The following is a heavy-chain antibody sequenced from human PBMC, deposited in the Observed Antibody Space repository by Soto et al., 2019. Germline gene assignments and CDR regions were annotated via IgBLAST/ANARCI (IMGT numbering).Heavy chain of an antibody. CDR2: INHSGSA. D-gene: IGHD6-19*01. J-gene: IGHJ4*02. V-gene: IGHV4-34*01. CDR1: GESFSGHI. Sequence: QVQLHQSGAGLLKPSETLSLTCAVYGESFSGHIWTWIRQTPGMGLQWIGQINHSGSASYNPSLKSRVTISVHTSNSQFSLELSSVTAADTAVYYCARGLITGSHYSGGWYYFDSWGQGTQVTVSS. CDR3: ARGLITGSHYSGGWYYFDS.